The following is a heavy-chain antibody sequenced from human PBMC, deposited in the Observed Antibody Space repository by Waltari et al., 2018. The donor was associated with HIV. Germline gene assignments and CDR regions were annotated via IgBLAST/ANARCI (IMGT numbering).Heavy chain of an antibody. D-gene: IGHD5-12*01. J-gene: IGHJ4*02. V-gene: IGHV3-7*01. CDR2: IKQDGSEK. CDR3: ARAVVATA. Sequence: EVQLVESGGGLVKPGGSLSLSCAASGFTFSSYGMSWVRPAPGKGLEWVANIKQDGSEKYYLDSVKGRFTISRDNAKNSLYLQMNSLRAEDTAVYYCARAVVATAWGQGTLVTVSS. CDR1: GFTFSSYG.